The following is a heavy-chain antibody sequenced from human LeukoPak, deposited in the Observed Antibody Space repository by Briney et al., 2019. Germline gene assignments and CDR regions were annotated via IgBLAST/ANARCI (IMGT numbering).Heavy chain of an antibody. J-gene: IGHJ4*02. CDR1: GGSISSSSYY. D-gene: IGHD6-19*01. Sequence: SETLSLTCTVSGGSISSSSYYWGWIRQPPGKGLEWIGSIYYSGSTYYNPSLKSRVTISVDTSKNQFSLKLSSVTAADTAVYYCARHGITGYSSGWYRYTEHFDYWGQGTLVTVSS. V-gene: IGHV4-39*01. CDR2: IYYSGST. CDR3: ARHGITGYSSGWYRYTEHFDY.